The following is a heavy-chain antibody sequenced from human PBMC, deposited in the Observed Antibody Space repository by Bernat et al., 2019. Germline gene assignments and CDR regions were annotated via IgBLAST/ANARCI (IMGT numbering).Heavy chain of an antibody. V-gene: IGHV4-59*08. CDR2: IYYSGST. CDR1: GGSISSYY. D-gene: IGHD3-16*01. CDR3: ARPKGGDGYKSYWYFDL. Sequence: QVQLQESGPGLVKPSETLSLTCTVSGGSISSYYWSWIRQPPGKGLEWIGYIYYSGSTNYNPSLKSRVTISVDTSKNQFSLKLSSVTAADTAVYYCARPKGGDGYKSYWYFDLWGRGTLVTVSS. J-gene: IGHJ2*01.